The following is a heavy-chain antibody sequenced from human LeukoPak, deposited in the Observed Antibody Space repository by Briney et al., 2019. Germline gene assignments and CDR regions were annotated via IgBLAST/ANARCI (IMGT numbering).Heavy chain of an antibody. J-gene: IGHJ6*03. V-gene: IGHV4-30-4*07. CDR2: IYNSGST. Sequence: PSETLSLTCAVSGGSISSGGYSWNWIRQPTGKGLEWIGYIYNSGSTSYNPSPKSRVTMSVDTSKNQFSLKLSSVTAADTAVYYCARDFNRWEPRDSYYMDVWGKGTTVTISS. CDR1: GGSISSGGYS. CDR3: ARDFNRWEPRDSYYMDV. D-gene: IGHD1-26*01.